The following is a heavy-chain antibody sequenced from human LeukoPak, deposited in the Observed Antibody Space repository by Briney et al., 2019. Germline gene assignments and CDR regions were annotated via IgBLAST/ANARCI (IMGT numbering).Heavy chain of an antibody. D-gene: IGHD3-10*02. CDR2: ISDGGRAT. J-gene: IGHJ5*02. CDR1: GYRSSPYW. Sequence: PGGSLRLSCAASGYRSSPYWMSWVRQTPGKGLEWVASISDGGRATYYGDSVRGRFTISRDDARNSLFLQVNGLRADDTAVYYCTRENYVPDSWGQGTLVTVSS. V-gene: IGHV3-7*03. CDR3: TRENYVPDS.